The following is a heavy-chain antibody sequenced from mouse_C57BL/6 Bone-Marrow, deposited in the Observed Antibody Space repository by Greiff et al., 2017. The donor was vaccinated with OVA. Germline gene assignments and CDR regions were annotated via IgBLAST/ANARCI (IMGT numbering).Heavy chain of an antibody. CDR2: ISDGGSYT. Sequence: EVMLVESGGGLVKPGGSLKLSCAASGFTFSSYAMSWVRQTPEKRLEWVATISDGGSYTYYPDNVKGRFTISRDNAKNNLYLQMSHLKSEDTAMYYCARESSSYWYFDVWGTGTTVTVSS. CDR3: ARESSSYWYFDV. V-gene: IGHV5-4*01. D-gene: IGHD1-1*01. CDR1: GFTFSSYA. J-gene: IGHJ1*03.